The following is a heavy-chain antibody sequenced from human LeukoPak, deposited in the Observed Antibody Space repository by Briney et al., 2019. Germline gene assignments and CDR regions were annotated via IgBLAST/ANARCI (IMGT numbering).Heavy chain of an antibody. V-gene: IGHV3-23*01. CDR1: GFTFSSYA. J-gene: IGHJ3*01. Sequence: PGGSLRLSCAASGFTFSSYAMSWVRQTPGKGPEWVSSVTGSGFSTYYADSVKGRFTVSRDSSKITLYLEMNSLRAEDTAVYYCAKGYNRNYGGPPDAAFDVWGQGTMVTVSS. CDR2: VTGSGFST. CDR3: AKGYNRNYGGPPDAAFDV. D-gene: IGHD1-7*01.